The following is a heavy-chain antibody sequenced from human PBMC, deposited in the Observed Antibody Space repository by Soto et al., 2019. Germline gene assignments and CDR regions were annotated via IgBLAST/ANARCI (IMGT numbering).Heavy chain of an antibody. V-gene: IGHV4-59*12. CDR3: ASSSFLRSGDLFHGLDV. J-gene: IGHJ6*02. Sequence: SETLSLTCTFSGGSISSYYWSWIRQPPGKGLEWIGYIYYSGSTNYNPSLKSRVTISVDTSKNQFSLKLTSVTAADTAVYFCASSSFLRSGDLFHGLDVWGQGTTVTVSS. D-gene: IGHD3-10*01. CDR1: GGSISSYY. CDR2: IYYSGST.